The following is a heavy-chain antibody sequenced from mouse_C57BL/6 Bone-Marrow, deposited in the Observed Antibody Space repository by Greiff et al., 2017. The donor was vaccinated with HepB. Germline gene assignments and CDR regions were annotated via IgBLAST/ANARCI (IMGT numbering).Heavy chain of an antibody. J-gene: IGHJ1*03. D-gene: IGHD1-1*01. CDR2: IDPNSGGT. CDR3: ARCTMTTVVAHGYFDV. CDR1: GYTFTSYW. V-gene: IGHV1-72*01. Sequence: QVQLQQPGAELVKPGASVKLSCKASGYTFTSYWMPWVKQRPGRGLEWIGRIDPNSGGTKYNEKFKSKVTLTVDKPSSTAYMQLSSLTSEDAAVYYCARCTMTTVVAHGYFDVWGTGTTVTVSS.